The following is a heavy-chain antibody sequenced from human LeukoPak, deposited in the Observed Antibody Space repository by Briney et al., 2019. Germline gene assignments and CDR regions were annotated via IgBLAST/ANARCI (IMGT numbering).Heavy chain of an antibody. CDR1: GGTFSSYA. J-gene: IGHJ4*02. CDR3: ARDLLGPYDYVWGSYYYFDY. V-gene: IGHV1-69*04. Sequence: SVKVSCKASGGTFSSYAISWVRQAPGQGLEWMGRIIPILGIANYAQKFQGRVTITADKSTSTAYMELSSLRSEDTAVYYCARDLLGPYDYVWGSYYYFDYWGQGTLVTVSS. CDR2: IIPILGIA. D-gene: IGHD3-16*01.